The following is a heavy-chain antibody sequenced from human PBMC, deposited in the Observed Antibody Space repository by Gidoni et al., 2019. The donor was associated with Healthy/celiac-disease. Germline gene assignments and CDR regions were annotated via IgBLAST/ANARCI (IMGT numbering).Heavy chain of an antibody. D-gene: IGHD5-12*01. Sequence: QVQLVASGGGVVQAGRSLRLSCAASGFTFSSYAMHWVRQAPGKGLEWVAVISYDGSNKYYADSVKGRFTISRDNSKNTLYLQMNSLRAEDTAVYYCARDRRDGYNPFDYWGQGTLVTVSS. CDR3: ARDRRDGYNPFDY. CDR2: ISYDGSNK. CDR1: GFTFSSYA. V-gene: IGHV3-30-3*01. J-gene: IGHJ4*02.